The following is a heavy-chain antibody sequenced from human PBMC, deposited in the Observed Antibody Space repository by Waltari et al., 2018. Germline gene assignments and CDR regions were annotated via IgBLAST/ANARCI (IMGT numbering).Heavy chain of an antibody. CDR1: GYTLTELS. V-gene: IGHV1-24*01. D-gene: IGHD4-17*01. CDR2: FDPEDGET. Sequence: QVQLVQSGAEVKKPGASVKVSCKVSGYTLTELSMHWVRQAPGKGLEWMGGFDPEDGETIYAQKFQGRVTMTEDTSTDTAYMELSSLRSEDTAVYYCATEGRCNSYGDYDCPPYFDYWGQGTLVTVSS. J-gene: IGHJ4*02. CDR3: ATEGRCNSYGDYDCPPYFDY.